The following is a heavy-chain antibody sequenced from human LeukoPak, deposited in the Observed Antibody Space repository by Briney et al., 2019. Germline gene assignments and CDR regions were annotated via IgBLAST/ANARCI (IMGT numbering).Heavy chain of an antibody. Sequence: GGSLRLSCAASGFTFSSYEMNWVRQAPGKGLEWVSYISSSGSTIYYADSVKGRFTISRDNAKNSLYLQMNSLRAEDTAVYYCARDRGEYMDVWGKGTTVTISS. V-gene: IGHV3-48*03. CDR2: ISSSGSTI. D-gene: IGHD3-10*01. CDR1: GFTFSSYE. J-gene: IGHJ6*03. CDR3: ARDRGEYMDV.